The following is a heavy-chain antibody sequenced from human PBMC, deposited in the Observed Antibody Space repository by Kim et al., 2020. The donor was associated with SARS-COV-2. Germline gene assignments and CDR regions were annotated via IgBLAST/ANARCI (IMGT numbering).Heavy chain of an antibody. CDR1: GFTFSSYW. V-gene: IGHV3-7*01. CDR3: ARPYRGGLFDI. J-gene: IGHJ3*02. Sequence: GGSLRLSCAASGFTFSSYWMSWVRQAPGKGLEWVASIKQDASVISYVDSVRGRFTISRVNAMNSLSLQMDSLRAEDTALYFCARPYRGGLFDIWGQGTMV. CDR2: IKQDASVI. D-gene: IGHD3-16*01.